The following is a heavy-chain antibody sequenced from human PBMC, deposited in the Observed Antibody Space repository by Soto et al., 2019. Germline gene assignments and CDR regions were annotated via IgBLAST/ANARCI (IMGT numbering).Heavy chain of an antibody. J-gene: IGHJ4*02. CDR2: ISSSSSYT. Sequence: GSLRLSCAASGFTFSDYYMSWIRQAPGKGLEWVSYISSSSSYTNYADSVKGRFTISRDNAKNSLYLQMNSLRAEDTAVYFCVWQSKYTSSFHWGPGTLVTVSS. D-gene: IGHD6-13*01. V-gene: IGHV3-11*03. CDR3: VWQSKYTSSFH. CDR1: GFTFSDYY.